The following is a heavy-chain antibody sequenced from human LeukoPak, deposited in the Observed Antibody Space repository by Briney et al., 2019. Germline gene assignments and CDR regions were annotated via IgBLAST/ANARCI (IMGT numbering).Heavy chain of an antibody. V-gene: IGHV3-7*01. CDR1: GFTFSSYW. J-gene: IGHJ4*02. CDR3: ARELEIGVVSFNLDY. CDR2: IKQDGSEK. D-gene: IGHD2-15*01. Sequence: GGSLRLSFAASGFTFSSYWMSWVRQAPGKGLEWVANIKQDGSEKYYVDSVKGRFTISRDNAKNSLYLQMNSLRAEDTAVYYCARELEIGVVSFNLDYWGQGTLVTVSS.